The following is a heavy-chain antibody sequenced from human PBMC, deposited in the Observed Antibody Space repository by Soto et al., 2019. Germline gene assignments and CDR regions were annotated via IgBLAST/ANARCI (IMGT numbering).Heavy chain of an antibody. CDR3: ARGPAGDKVDY. CDR1: GGSIANVNFY. Sequence: QVQLQESGPGLVEPSQTLSLTCTVSGGSIANVNFYWSWIRQPPGKGLEWIGHIYNSGSTYSNPSLQSRVIISGAPSKNQFPLKLSSVTAADTAVYYCARGPAGDKVDYWGQGTLVTVSS. V-gene: IGHV4-30-4*01. J-gene: IGHJ4*02. CDR2: IYNSGST. D-gene: IGHD7-27*01.